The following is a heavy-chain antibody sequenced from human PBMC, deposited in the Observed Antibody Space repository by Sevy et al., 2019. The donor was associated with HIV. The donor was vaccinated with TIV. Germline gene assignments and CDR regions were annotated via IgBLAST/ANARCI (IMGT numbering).Heavy chain of an antibody. CDR2: IYYSGTT. CDR3: AVVGATTGPYYYAMDV. Sequence: SETLSLICTVSGGSISSNNYYWGWIRQPPGKGLEWLGSIYYSGTTYYNPSLKSRVTISLDTSKTHFSLKLISVTAADTAVYFCAVVGATTGPYYYAMDVWGQGTTVTVSS. CDR1: GGSISSNNYY. V-gene: IGHV4-39*02. D-gene: IGHD1-26*01. J-gene: IGHJ6*02.